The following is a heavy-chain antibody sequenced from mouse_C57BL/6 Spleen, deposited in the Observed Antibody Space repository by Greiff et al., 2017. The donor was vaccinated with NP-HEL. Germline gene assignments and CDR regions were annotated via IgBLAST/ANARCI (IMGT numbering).Heavy chain of an antibody. V-gene: IGHV1-15*01. Sequence: VQLQESGAELVRPGASVTLSCKASGYTFTDYEMHWVKQTPVHGLEWIGAIDPETGGTAYNQKFKGKAILTADKSSSTAYMELRSLTSEDSAVYYCTGKRNYDYDGFAYWGQGTLVTVSA. D-gene: IGHD2-4*01. J-gene: IGHJ3*01. CDR3: TGKRNYDYDGFAY. CDR1: GYTFTDYE. CDR2: IDPETGGT.